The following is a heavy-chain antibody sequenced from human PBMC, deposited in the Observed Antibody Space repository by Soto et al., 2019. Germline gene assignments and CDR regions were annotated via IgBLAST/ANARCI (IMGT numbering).Heavy chain of an antibody. D-gene: IGHD3-16*02. Sequence: PSETLSLTCTVSGGSISSSSYYWGWIRQPPGKGLEWIGSIYYSGSTYYNPSLKSRVTISVDTSKNQFSLKLSSVTAADTAVYYCARSPLGGDYIWGGYRPFDYWGQGTLVTVSS. CDR2: IYYSGST. CDR1: GGSISSSSYY. J-gene: IGHJ4*02. CDR3: ARSPLGGDYIWGGYRPFDY. V-gene: IGHV4-39*01.